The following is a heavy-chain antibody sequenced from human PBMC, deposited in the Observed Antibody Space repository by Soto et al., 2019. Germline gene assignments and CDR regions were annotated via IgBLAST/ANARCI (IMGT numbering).Heavy chain of an antibody. V-gene: IGHV3-23*01. Sequence: GGSLRLSCAASGFTFSSYAMSWVRQAPGKGLEWVSAISGSGGSTYYADSVKGRFTISRDNSKNTLYLQMNSLRAEDTAVYYCAKVGIAVAGTIYYFDYWGQGTLVTVSS. J-gene: IGHJ4*02. CDR1: GFTFSSYA. CDR3: AKVGIAVAGTIYYFDY. D-gene: IGHD6-19*01. CDR2: ISGSGGST.